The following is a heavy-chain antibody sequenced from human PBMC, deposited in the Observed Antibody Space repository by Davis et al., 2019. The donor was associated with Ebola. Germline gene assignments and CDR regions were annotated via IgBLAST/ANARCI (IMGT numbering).Heavy chain of an antibody. CDR3: ARRADY. CDR1: GGSISSSSYY. V-gene: IGHV3-7*01. J-gene: IGHJ4*02. CDR2: IKQDGSEK. Sequence: ETLSLTCTVSGGSISSSSYYWGWVRQAPGKGLEWVANIKQDGSEKYYVDSVKGRFTISRDNAKNSLYLQMNSLRAEDTAVYYCARRADYWGQGTLVTVSS.